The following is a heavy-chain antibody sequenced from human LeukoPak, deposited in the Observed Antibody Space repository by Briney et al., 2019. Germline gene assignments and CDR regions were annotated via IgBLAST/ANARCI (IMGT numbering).Heavy chain of an antibody. Sequence: SETLSLTCTVSGGSISSGGYYWSWIRQHPGKGLEWIGYIYYSGSTNYNPSLKSRVTISVDTSKNQFSLKLSSVTAADTAVYYCARGGIYCSGGSCYANNWFDPWGQGTLVTVSS. CDR3: ARGGIYCSGGSCYANNWFDP. J-gene: IGHJ5*02. CDR2: IYYSGST. CDR1: GGSISSGGYY. D-gene: IGHD2-15*01. V-gene: IGHV4-61*08.